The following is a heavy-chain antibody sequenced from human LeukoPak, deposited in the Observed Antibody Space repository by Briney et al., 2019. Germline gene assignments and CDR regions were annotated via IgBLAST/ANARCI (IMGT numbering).Heavy chain of an antibody. V-gene: IGHV5-51*01. D-gene: IGHD6-6*01. CDR3: ATPSRQYTTSYGYDY. CDR1: GYRFSTYW. Sequence: GESLKISCKTSGYRFSTYWIAWVRQLPGKGLEWMGIIYPSDSDTKYSPSLQGQVTISADESINTAYLQWSSLRPSDTAMYYCATPSRQYTTSYGYDYWGQGTLVIVSS. J-gene: IGHJ4*02. CDR2: IYPSDSDT.